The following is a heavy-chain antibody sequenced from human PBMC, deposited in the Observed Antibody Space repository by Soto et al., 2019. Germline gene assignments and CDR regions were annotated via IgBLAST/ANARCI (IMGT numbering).Heavy chain of an antibody. CDR3: GFYSSSVSCPEGFY. V-gene: IGHV3-33*01. Sequence: GGSLRLSCAASGFTFNDYGMHWVRQAPGKGLEWVAVIWFDGSNEYYGDSVKGRFTISRDNSRNTLYLQMNYLRAEDTAVYYCGFYSSSVSCPEGFYWGQGTLVTVSS. CDR2: IWFDGSNE. D-gene: IGHD2-2*01. CDR1: GFTFNDYG. J-gene: IGHJ4*02.